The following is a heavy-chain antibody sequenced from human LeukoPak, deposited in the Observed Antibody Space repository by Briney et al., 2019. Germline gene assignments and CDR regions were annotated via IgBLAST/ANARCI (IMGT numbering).Heavy chain of an antibody. V-gene: IGHV1-69*01. Sequence: ANYAQKFQGRVTITADESTSTAYMEVSSLRSEDTAVYYCARAYSAYDFFDYWGQGILVTVSS. D-gene: IGHD5-12*01. CDR3: ARAYSAYDFFDY. J-gene: IGHJ4*02. CDR2: A.